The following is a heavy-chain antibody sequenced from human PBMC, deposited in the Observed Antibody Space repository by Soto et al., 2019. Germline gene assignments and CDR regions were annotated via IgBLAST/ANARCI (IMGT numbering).Heavy chain of an antibody. Sequence: GGSLRLSCAASGFTFSSYWMSWVRQAPGKGLEWVANIKHDVSEKYYVESVKGRFTISRDNAKNSLYLQMNSLRAEDTALYYCAGLGYSYGAWGAFDIWGQGTMVTVSS. CDR3: AGLGYSYGAWGAFDI. CDR2: IKHDVSEK. V-gene: IGHV3-7*01. J-gene: IGHJ3*02. CDR1: GFTFSSYW. D-gene: IGHD5-18*01.